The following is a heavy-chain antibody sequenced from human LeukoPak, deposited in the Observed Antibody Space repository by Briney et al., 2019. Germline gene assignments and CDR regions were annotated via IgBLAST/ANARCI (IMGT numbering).Heavy chain of an antibody. Sequence: ASVKVSCKASGYTFSDYYIHWVRQTPGQGLEWLAWINPTSGETKSAPKFQGRVTLTWDTSVSTAYMEVSRLRFDDTAVYYCARGETIIAERPAMDVWGKGTTVTVSS. D-gene: IGHD6-6*01. CDR1: GYTFSDYY. CDR3: ARGETIIAERPAMDV. J-gene: IGHJ6*03. CDR2: INPTSGET. V-gene: IGHV1-2*02.